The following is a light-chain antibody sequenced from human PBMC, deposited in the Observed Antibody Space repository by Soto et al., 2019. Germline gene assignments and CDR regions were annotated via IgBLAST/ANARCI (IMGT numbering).Light chain of an antibody. J-gene: IGKJ1*01. CDR3: QQSYTTPIT. V-gene: IGKV1-39*01. Sequence: DIQMTQSPSSLSASVGDRVTITCRASQSIKNCLNWYQQKPGKAPKLLIYAASSLQSGVPSRFSGSGSGTDFTLTISSLQPEDFATYYCQQSYTTPITFGQGTKVEIK. CDR2: AAS. CDR1: QSIKNC.